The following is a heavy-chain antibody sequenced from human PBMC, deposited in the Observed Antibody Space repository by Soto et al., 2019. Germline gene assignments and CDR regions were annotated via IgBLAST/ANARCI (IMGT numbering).Heavy chain of an antibody. Sequence: PSETLSLTCAVYGGSFSGYYWSWIRQPPGKGLEWIGEINHSGSTNYNPSLKSRVTISVDTSKNQFSLKLSSVTAADTAVYYCARSYCSGGSCLIPYFAYWGQGTLVTVSS. CDR1: GGSFSGYY. CDR2: INHSGST. D-gene: IGHD2-15*01. V-gene: IGHV4-34*01. J-gene: IGHJ4*02. CDR3: ARSYCSGGSCLIPYFAY.